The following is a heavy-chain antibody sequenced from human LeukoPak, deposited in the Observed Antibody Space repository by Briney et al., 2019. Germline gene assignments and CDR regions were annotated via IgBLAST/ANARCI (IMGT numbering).Heavy chain of an antibody. V-gene: IGHV3-21*01. Sequence: GGSLRLYCPASRFALNTYTMNWVRQIPGKGLEWGSSSSSSGAYIYHADSMDGRFTVSRDNARNLLYLHMYSLRAEDSAMYFCARVSSKPYSRGYYHFDYWGQGTLVTVSS. CDR3: ARVSSKPYSRGYYHFDY. D-gene: IGHD6-25*01. CDR2: SSSSGAYI. CDR1: RFALNTYT. J-gene: IGHJ4*02.